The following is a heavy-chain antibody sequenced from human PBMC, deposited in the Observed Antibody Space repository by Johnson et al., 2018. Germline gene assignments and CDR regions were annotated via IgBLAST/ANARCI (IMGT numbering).Heavy chain of an antibody. D-gene: IGHD3-22*01. CDR3: ATYYYGWSGYVYYSCGMDV. CDR1: GGTFSSYP. J-gene: IGHJ6*02. Sequence: QVQLVESGAEVKKPGSSVKVSCKASGGTFSSYPISWVRQAPGQGLEWMGGIIPIFGAAKYAHNFQGRLTITADESPSTAHMELSSLGSEETAVFYCATYYYGWSGYVYYSCGMDVWGQGTTVTVSS. V-gene: IGHV1-69*01. CDR2: IIPIFGAA.